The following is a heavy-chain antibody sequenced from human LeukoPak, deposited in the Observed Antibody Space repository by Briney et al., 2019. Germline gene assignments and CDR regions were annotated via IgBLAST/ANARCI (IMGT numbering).Heavy chain of an antibody. CDR1: GYTFSSCA. CDR3: ARETISSSWSHHYYGMDV. D-gene: IGHD6-13*01. Sequence: ASVKVSCKASGYTFSSCAMQWVRQAPGQRLEWMGWINAGNGNTKYSQKFQGRVSITRDTSANTAYMELSSLRPEDTAVYFCARETISSSWSHHYYGMDVWGQGTTVTVSS. J-gene: IGHJ6*02. V-gene: IGHV1-3*01. CDR2: INAGNGNT.